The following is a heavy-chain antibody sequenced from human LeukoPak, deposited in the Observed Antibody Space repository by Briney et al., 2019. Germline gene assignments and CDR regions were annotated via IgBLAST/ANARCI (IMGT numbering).Heavy chain of an antibody. CDR2: ISGSGGYT. V-gene: IGHV3-23*01. CDR1: GFTSSSYT. D-gene: IGHD3-3*01. CDR3: ARDYDFWSGYSEH. Sequence: GGSLRLSCAASGFTSSSYTMNWVRQAPGKGLEWVSLISGSGGYTYFADSVKGRFTISRDNSKNTLYLQMNSLRPEDTAVYYCARDYDFWSGYSEHWGQGTRVTVSS. J-gene: IGHJ1*01.